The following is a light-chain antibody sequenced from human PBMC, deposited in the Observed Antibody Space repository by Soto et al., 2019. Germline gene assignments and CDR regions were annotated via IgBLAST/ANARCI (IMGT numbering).Light chain of an antibody. CDR1: QDIRNE. V-gene: IGKV1-6*01. J-gene: IGKJ1*01. CDR2: AAS. Sequence: AIQMTQSPSSLSASIGDRVTITCRASQDIRNELGWYQQKPGKAPKVLISAASSLEDGVPSRFSGSGSGTDFTITISSLRPEDFATYFCLQDYNSPRTFGQGTKVEIK. CDR3: LQDYNSPRT.